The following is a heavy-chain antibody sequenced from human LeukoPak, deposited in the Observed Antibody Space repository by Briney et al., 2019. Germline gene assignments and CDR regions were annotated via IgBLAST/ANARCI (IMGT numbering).Heavy chain of an antibody. J-gene: IGHJ5*02. CDR1: GFTFSSYA. CDR3: AKEAGLNWFDP. CDR2: ISYDGSNK. Sequence: PGGSLRLSCAASGFTFSSYAMHWVRQAPGKGLEWVAVISYDGSNKYYADSVKGRFAISRDNSKNTLYLQMNSLRAEDTAVYYCAKEAGLNWFDPWGQGTLVTVSS. V-gene: IGHV3-30*09.